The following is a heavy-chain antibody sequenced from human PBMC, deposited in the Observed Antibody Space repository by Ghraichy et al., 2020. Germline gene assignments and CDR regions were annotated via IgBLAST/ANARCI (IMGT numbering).Heavy chain of an antibody. D-gene: IGHD3-22*01. Sequence: SETLSLTCTVSGGSISSITYYWGWIRQPPGKGLEWIGTVYYSGSSYYNSSLKSRVTISVDTSKNQFSLKVSSVTAADTAVYFCASQRGSGSPPYYFDSWGQGTLVTFSS. CDR1: GGSISSITYY. J-gene: IGHJ4*02. CDR3: ASQRGSGSPPYYFDS. CDR2: VYYSGSS. V-gene: IGHV4-39*01.